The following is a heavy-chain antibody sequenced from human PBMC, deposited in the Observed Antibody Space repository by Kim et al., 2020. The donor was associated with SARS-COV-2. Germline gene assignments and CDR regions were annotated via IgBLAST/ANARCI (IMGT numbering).Heavy chain of an antibody. J-gene: IGHJ4*02. CDR1: GGSISSGGYY. Sequence: SETLSLTCTVSGGSISSGGYYWSWIRQHPGKGLEWIGYIYYSGSTYYNPSLKSRVTISVDTSKNQFSLKLSSVTAADTAVYYCARGHYYDSTNPPDYWGQGTLVTVSS. CDR3: ARGHYYDSTNPPDY. CDR2: IYYSGST. V-gene: IGHV4-31*03. D-gene: IGHD3-22*01.